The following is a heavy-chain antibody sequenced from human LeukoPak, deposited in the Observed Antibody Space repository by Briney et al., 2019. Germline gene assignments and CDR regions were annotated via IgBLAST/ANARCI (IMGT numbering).Heavy chain of an antibody. D-gene: IGHD3-9*01. CDR2: IYYSGST. Sequence: PSQTLSLTCTVSGGSISTGNYYWSWIRQPPGKGLEWIGYIYYSGSTYYNPSLKSRVSISVDTSKNQFSLKLSPVTAADTAVYYCARVSFLTGYSFDYWGQGTLVTVSS. J-gene: IGHJ4*02. CDR1: GGSISTGNYY. CDR3: ARVSFLTGYSFDY. V-gene: IGHV4-30-4*01.